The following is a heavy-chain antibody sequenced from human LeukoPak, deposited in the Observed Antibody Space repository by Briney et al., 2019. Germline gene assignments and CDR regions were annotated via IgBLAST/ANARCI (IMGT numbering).Heavy chain of an antibody. V-gene: IGHV1-18*01. CDR1: GYTFTSYG. CDR3: ARDRFLATGVLPLYGMDV. J-gene: IGHJ6*02. D-gene: IGHD5-12*01. CDR2: ISAYNGNT. Sequence: GASVKVSCKASGYTFTSYGISWVRQAPGQGLEWMGWISAYNGNTNYAQKLQGRVTMTTDTSTSTAYMELRSLRSDDTAVYYCARDRFLATGVLPLYGMDVWGQGTTVTVSS.